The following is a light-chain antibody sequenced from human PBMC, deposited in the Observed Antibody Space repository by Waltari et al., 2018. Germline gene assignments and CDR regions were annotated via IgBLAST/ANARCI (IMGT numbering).Light chain of an antibody. CDR2: WAS. V-gene: IGKV4-1*01. J-gene: IGKJ2*01. CDR1: QSVLYSSNNKNY. Sequence: DIVMTQSPDSLAVSLGERATINYKSSQSVLYSSNNKNYLAWYQQKPGLPPKLLIYWASTRESGVPDRFSGSGSGTDFTLTINSLQAEDVAVYYCQQYYSTPPTFGQGTKLEIK. CDR3: QQYYSTPPT.